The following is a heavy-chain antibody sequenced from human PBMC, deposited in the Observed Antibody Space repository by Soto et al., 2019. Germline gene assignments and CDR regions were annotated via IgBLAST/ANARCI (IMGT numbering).Heavy chain of an antibody. D-gene: IGHD1-1*01. Sequence: QVQLVESGGGVVQPGGSLRLSCTASGFTFSSYGMHWVRQAPGKGLQWVAVIPHDGTYQYYLDSVKGRFTISRDNSKDNLYLQMNSLRVEDTAVYYVVRDDDNLDNGLDHWGQGTLVTVSS. J-gene: IGHJ4*02. CDR1: GFTFSSYG. V-gene: IGHV3-30*19. CDR2: IPHDGTYQ. CDR3: VRDDDNLDNGLDH.